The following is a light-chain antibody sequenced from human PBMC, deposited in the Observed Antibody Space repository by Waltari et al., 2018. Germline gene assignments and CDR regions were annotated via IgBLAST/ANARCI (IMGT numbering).Light chain of an antibody. CDR1: YRDVGTDNL. CDR2: DVT. Sequence: QSALTQPASVSGSLGQSFTISCTGTYRDVGTDNLFSWYQQHPGKAPKLLIFDVTARPSGVSNRFSGSKSGNTASLTISGLQAEDEADYYCCSYAGNFIWVFGGGTKLTVL. J-gene: IGLJ3*02. V-gene: IGLV2-23*02. CDR3: CSYAGNFIWV.